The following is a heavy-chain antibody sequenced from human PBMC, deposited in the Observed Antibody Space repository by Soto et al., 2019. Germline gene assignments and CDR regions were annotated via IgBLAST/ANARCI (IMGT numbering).Heavy chain of an antibody. D-gene: IGHD3-16*02. CDR3: ASAMITFGGVIGPTGYYFDY. Sequence: SETLSLTCTVSGGSISSGGYYWSWIRQHPGKGLEWIGYIYYSGSTYYNPSLKSRVTISVDTSKNQFSLKLSSVTAADTAVYYCASAMITFGGVIGPTGYYFDYWGQGTLVTVSS. V-gene: IGHV4-31*03. J-gene: IGHJ4*02. CDR1: GGSISSGGYY. CDR2: IYYSGST.